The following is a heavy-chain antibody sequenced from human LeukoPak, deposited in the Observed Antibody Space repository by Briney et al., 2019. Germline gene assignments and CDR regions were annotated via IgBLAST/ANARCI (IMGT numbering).Heavy chain of an antibody. CDR3: ARAGTESRWGLPRADYYYMDV. D-gene: IGHD1-26*01. CDR2: IKTNTGDT. V-gene: IGHV1-2*02. Sequence: ASVKVSCKASGYTFTSYYMHWVRQAPGQGLEWMGWIKTNTGDTNSAQKFQGRVTLTRDTSINAAYMELSNLRSDDTAVYYCARAGTESRWGLPRADYYYMDVWAKGTTVTVSS. CDR1: GYTFTSYY. J-gene: IGHJ6*03.